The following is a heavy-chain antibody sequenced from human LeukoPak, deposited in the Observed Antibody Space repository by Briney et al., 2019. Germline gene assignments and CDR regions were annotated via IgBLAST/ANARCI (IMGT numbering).Heavy chain of an antibody. CDR3: ARVFKRVAGY. CDR1: GGSIRSSYYY. CDR2: IYDSGST. D-gene: IGHD6-19*01. Sequence: SETLSLTCTVSGGSIRSSYYYWGWIRQPPGKGLEWIGSIYDSGSTYYNPSLKSRVTISVDTSKNQFSLKLNSVTAADTAVYYCARVFKRVAGYWGQGTLVTVSS. J-gene: IGHJ4*02. V-gene: IGHV4-39*01.